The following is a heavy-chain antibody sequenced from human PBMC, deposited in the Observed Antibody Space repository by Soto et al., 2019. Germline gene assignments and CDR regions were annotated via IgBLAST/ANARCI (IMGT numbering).Heavy chain of an antibody. V-gene: IGHV1-69*06. Sequence: QVQLVQSGAEVKKPGSSVKVSCKASGGTFSSYAISWVRQAPGQGLEWMGGIIPIFGTANYAQKFQGRVTIPADKSTSTAYMELSSLRSEDTAVYYCARAPVGYYCSGSFDYWGQGTLVTVSS. D-gene: IGHD3-10*01. CDR3: ARAPVGYYCSGSFDY. CDR2: IIPIFGTA. J-gene: IGHJ4*02. CDR1: GGTFSSYA.